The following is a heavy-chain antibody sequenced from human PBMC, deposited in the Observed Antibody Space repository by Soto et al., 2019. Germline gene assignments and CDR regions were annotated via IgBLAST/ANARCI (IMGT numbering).Heavy chain of an antibody. V-gene: IGHV4-31*03. CDR2: IYYSGST. J-gene: IGHJ6*02. Sequence: SETLSLTCTFSGCSISSGGYYLSWIRQHPGKGLEWIGYIYYSGSTYYNPSLKSRVTISVDTSKNQFSLKLSSVTAADTAVYYCARNYKGITIFGVVPPYYYGMDVWGQGTTVTVSS. CDR1: GCSISSGGYY. CDR3: ARNYKGITIFGVVPPYYYGMDV. D-gene: IGHD3-3*01.